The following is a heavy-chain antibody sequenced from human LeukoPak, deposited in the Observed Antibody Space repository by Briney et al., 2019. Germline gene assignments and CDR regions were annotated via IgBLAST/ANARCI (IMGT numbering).Heavy chain of an antibody. CDR3: ARGRPYSYGEIDY. J-gene: IGHJ4*02. V-gene: IGHV1-69*04. CDR2: IIPILGIA. Sequence: ASVKVSCKASGYTFTSYGISWVRQAPGQGLEWMGRIIPILGIANYAQKFQGRVTITADKSTSTAYMELSSLRSEDTAVYYCARGRPYSYGEIDYWGQGTLVTVSS. CDR1: GYTFTSYG. D-gene: IGHD5-18*01.